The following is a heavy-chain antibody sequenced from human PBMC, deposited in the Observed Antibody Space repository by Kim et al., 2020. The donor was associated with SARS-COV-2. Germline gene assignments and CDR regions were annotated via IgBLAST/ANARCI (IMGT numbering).Heavy chain of an antibody. Sequence: SETLSLTCTVSGGSVSGRNYYWSWIRQPPGKGLEWIGCLDPSGNTKYNPSLQSRVTISVDTSKNHLSLKLRSVTAADRAVYYCSTTGAFGPTHCWGQGTL. CDR3: STTGAFGPTHC. D-gene: IGHD3-3*01. V-gene: IGHV4-61*01. CDR2: LDPSGNT. J-gene: IGHJ4*02. CDR1: GGSVSGRNYY.